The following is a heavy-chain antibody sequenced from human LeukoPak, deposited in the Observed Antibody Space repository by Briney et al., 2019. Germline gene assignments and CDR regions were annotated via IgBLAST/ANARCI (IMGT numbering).Heavy chain of an antibody. J-gene: IGHJ3*02. CDR1: GFTFSGSA. Sequence: GGSLRLSCAVSGFTFSGSAMHWVRQASGKGLEWVGRIRSKANSYATAYAASVKGRFTISRDDSKNTAYLQMNSLKTEDTAVYYCTRRDAFDIWGQGTMVTVSS. V-gene: IGHV3-73*01. CDR2: IRSKANSYAT. CDR3: TRRDAFDI.